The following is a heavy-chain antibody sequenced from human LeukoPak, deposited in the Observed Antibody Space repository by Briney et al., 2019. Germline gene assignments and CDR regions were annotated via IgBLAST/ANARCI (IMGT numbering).Heavy chain of an antibody. D-gene: IGHD3-9*01. CDR1: GGSISSYY. J-gene: IGHJ4*02. V-gene: IGHV4-59*01. Sequence: SETLSLTCTVSGGSISSYYWSWIRQPPGKGLEWIGYIYYSGSTNYNPSLKSRVTISVDTSKNQFSLKLSSVTAADTAVYYCASYILTGYYNYFDYWGQGTLVTVSS. CDR3: ASYILTGYYNYFDY. CDR2: IYYSGST.